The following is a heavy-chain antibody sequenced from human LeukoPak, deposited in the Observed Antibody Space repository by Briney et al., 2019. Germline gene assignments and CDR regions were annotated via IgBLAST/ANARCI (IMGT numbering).Heavy chain of an antibody. CDR1: GFTFSSYG. V-gene: IGHV3-30*02. D-gene: IGHD6-13*01. Sequence: PGGSLRLSCAASGFTFSSYGMHWVRQAPGKGLEWVAFIRYDGSNKYYADSVKGRFTISRDNSKNTLYLQMNSLRAEDTAVYYCARGRGSSWHFDYWGQGTLVTVSS. J-gene: IGHJ4*02. CDR2: IRYDGSNK. CDR3: ARGRGSSWHFDY.